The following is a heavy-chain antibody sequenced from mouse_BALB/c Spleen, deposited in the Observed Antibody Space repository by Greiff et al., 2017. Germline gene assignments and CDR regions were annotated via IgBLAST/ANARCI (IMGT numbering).Heavy chain of an antibody. CDR2: ISSGSSTI. CDR1: GFTFSSFG. CDR3: ARSGYYGSSYWYFDV. D-gene: IGHD1-1*01. Sequence: EVQGVESGGGLVQPGGSRKLSCAASGFTFSSFGMHWVRQAPEKGLEWVAYISSGSSTIYYADTVKGRFTISRDNPKNTLFLQMTSLRSEDTAMYYCARSGYYGSSYWYFDVWGAGTTVTVSS. V-gene: IGHV5-17*02. J-gene: IGHJ1*01.